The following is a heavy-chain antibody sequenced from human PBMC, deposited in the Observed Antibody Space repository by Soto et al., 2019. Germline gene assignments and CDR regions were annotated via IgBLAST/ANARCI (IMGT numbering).Heavy chain of an antibody. D-gene: IGHD4-17*01. Sequence: GGSLRLACAASGFIFNDYYMSWIRQAPGKGLEWVSYISRSGNTIYYADSVKGRFTISRDNAKNSLYLQMNSLRAEDTAVYYCARAPKTTLTTLYFDCWGQGTLVTVSS. V-gene: IGHV3-11*01. CDR3: ARAPKTTLTTLYFDC. J-gene: IGHJ4*02. CDR1: GFIFNDYY. CDR2: ISRSGNTI.